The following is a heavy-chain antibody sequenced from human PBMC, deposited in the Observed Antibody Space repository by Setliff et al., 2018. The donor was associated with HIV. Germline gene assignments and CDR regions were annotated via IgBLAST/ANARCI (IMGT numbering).Heavy chain of an antibody. V-gene: IGHV3-7*01. Sequence: GGSLRRSCEGSGFDFSTYWTSWVRQAPGKGLEWVANIKLHGSEKYYADSVKGRFTISRDSAKNSLYLQMNSLRAEDTAVYYCARRGNYLGDAFDIWGQGTMVTVSS. CDR1: GFDFSTYW. J-gene: IGHJ3*02. CDR3: ARRGNYLGDAFDI. D-gene: IGHD1-26*01. CDR2: IKLHGSEK.